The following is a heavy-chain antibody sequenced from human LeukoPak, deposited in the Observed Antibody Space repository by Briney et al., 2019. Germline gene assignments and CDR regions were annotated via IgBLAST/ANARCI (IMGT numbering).Heavy chain of an antibody. J-gene: IGHJ4*02. CDR2: ISYSGT. CDR3: ARRTSNPVGAIDY. CDR1: GGSISISNYY. D-gene: IGHD1-26*01. Sequence: SETLSLTCTVSGGSISISNYYWGWIRQPPGRGLEWIGSISYSGTYYNPSLKSRLTISVDTSKSHFSLNLRSVTAADTAVYYCARRTSNPVGAIDYWGQGTLVTVSS. V-gene: IGHV4-39*01.